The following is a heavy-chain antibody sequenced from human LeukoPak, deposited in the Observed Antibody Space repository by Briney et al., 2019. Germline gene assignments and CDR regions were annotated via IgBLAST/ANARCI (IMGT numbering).Heavy chain of an antibody. CDR2: ISAYNGNT. CDR1: GYTFTIYG. V-gene: IGHV1-18*01. D-gene: IGHD3-22*01. Sequence: ASVKVSCKASGYTFTIYGISWVRQAPGQGLEWMGWISAYNGNTNYAQKLQGRVTMTTDTSTSTAYMELRSLRSDDTAVYYCARDSPSVSYMDVWGKGTTVTVSS. CDR3: ARDSPSVSYMDV. J-gene: IGHJ6*03.